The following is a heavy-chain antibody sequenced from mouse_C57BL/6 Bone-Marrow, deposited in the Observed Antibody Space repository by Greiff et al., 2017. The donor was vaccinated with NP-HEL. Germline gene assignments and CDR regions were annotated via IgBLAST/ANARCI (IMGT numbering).Heavy chain of an antibody. V-gene: IGHV1-39*01. CDR3: ARGVITTALDY. CDR2: LNPNYGTT. D-gene: IGHD1-1*01. J-gene: IGHJ2*01. CDR1: GYSFTAYN. Sequence: EVQLQQSGPELVQPGASVKISCPASGYSFTAYNLNWVKPSPGTSLEWIGVLNPNYGTTSYNQKFNGKATLTVDQSSSTAYMQLNSLTSEDSAVYYCARGVITTALDYWGQGTTLTVSS.